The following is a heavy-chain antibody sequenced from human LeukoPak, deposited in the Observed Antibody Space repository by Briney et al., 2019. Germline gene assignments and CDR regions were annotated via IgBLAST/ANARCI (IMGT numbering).Heavy chain of an antibody. V-gene: IGHV3-11*01. J-gene: IGHJ3*02. CDR3: ARDSPYDAYGAGALDI. CDR1: GFTVSDYY. CDR2: ISSSGSTI. Sequence: GGSLRLSCAASGFTVSDYYMSWIRQAPGKGLEWVAYISSSGSTINYADSVKGRFTISRDNTKNSLYLQMNSLRAEDTALYYCARDSPYDAYGAGALDIWGQGTMVTVSS. D-gene: IGHD4-17*01.